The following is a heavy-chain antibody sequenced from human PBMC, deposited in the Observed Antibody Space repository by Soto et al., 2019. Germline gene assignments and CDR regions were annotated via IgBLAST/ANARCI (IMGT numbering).Heavy chain of an antibody. Sequence: HVQLVESGGGVVQPGRSLRLSCAASGFTFSSYGMHWVRQAPGKGLEWVAVISYDGSNKYYADSVKGRFTISRDNSKNTLYLQMNSLRAEDTAVYYCAKDGRGPYSSSWYDWFDPWGQGTLVTVSS. CDR2: ISYDGSNK. D-gene: IGHD6-13*01. V-gene: IGHV3-30*18. CDR1: GFTFSSYG. CDR3: AKDGRGPYSSSWYDWFDP. J-gene: IGHJ5*02.